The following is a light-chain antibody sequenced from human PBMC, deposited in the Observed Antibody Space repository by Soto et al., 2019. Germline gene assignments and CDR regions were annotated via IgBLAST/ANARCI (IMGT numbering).Light chain of an antibody. CDR2: DAS. CDR1: QSISSW. J-gene: IGKJ1*01. V-gene: IGKV1-5*01. Sequence: DIQVTQSPSTLSASVGDRVTITCRTSQSISSWLAWYQQKPGTAPKLLIYDASSLESGVPSRFSGSGSGTEFTLTISSLQPDDFATYYCQQYNSYSRTFGQGTKVDIK. CDR3: QQYNSYSRT.